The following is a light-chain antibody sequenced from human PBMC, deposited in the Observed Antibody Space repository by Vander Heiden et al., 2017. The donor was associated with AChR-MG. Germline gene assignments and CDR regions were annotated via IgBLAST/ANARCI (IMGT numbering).Light chain of an antibody. V-gene: IGLV2-14*03. CDR2: DVN. J-gene: IGLJ1*01. Sequence: QSALTQPASVSGSPGQSITISCTGTSSDVGAFNYVSWYQQHPGKTPRLMIFDVNIRPSGVSNRFSGSKSGNTASLTISGLQAEDEADYFCNSYSRSNTYVFGPGTKVTVL. CDR1: SSDVGAFNY. CDR3: NSYSRSNTYV.